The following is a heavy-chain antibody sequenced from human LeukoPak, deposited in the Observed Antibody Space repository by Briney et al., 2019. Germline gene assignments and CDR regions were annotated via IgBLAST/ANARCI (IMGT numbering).Heavy chain of an antibody. V-gene: IGHV3-23*01. CDR1: GFTFSSYA. D-gene: IGHD5-24*01. CDR3: AKMKRDGYRGVYYFDY. J-gene: IGHJ4*02. Sequence: GGSLRLSCAASGFTFSSYAMSWVRQAPGKGLEWVSAISGSGGSTYYADSVKGRFTISRDNSKNTLYLQMNSLRAEDTAVYYCAKMKRDGYRGVYYFDYWGQGTLVTVSS. CDR2: ISGSGGST.